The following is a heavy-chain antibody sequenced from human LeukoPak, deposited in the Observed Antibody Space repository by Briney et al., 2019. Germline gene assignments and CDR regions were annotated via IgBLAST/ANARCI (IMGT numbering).Heavy chain of an antibody. CDR1: GFTFSNAW. J-gene: IGHJ4*02. Sequence: GGSLRLSCAASGFTFSNAWMSWVRQAPGEGLEWVGRIKRKTDGGTTEYAAPVKGRFTISRDDSNNTLYLQINSLKTEDTAVYYCTYTAGFWRGYYRDYWGQGTLVTVSS. D-gene: IGHD3-3*01. CDR3: TYTAGFWRGYYRDY. V-gene: IGHV3-15*01. CDR2: IKRKTDGGTT.